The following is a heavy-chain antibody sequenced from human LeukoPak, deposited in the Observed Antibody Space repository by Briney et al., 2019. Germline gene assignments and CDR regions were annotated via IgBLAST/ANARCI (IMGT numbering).Heavy chain of an antibody. Sequence: SETLSLTCTVSGGSISSSSYSWGWIRQPPGKGVEWIGSIYYSGSTHYNPSLKSRVTISVDTSKNQFSLNLSSVTAADTAVFYCARGHEIIPAAMFDYWGQGTLVTVSS. CDR1: GGSISSSSYS. J-gene: IGHJ4*02. CDR2: IYYSGST. D-gene: IGHD2-2*01. V-gene: IGHV4-39*07. CDR3: ARGHEIIPAAMFDY.